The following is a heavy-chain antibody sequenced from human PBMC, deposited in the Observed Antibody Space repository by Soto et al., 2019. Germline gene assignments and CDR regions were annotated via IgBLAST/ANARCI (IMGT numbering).Heavy chain of an antibody. CDR3: ARHVPAAGYYYGMDI. V-gene: IGHV1-69*12. CDR1: GGTFSSCA. CDR2: IIPIFGTA. D-gene: IGHD2-2*01. Sequence: QVQLVQSGAEVKKPGSSVKVSCNASGGTFSSCAIIWVRQAPGQGLEWMGGIIPIFGTANYAQKFQGRVTITADESTSTAYMELSSLRSQDTAVYYCARHVPAAGYYYGMDIWGQGTTVTVSS. J-gene: IGHJ6*02.